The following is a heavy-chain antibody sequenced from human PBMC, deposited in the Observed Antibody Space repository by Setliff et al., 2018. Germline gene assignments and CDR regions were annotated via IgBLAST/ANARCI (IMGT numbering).Heavy chain of an antibody. CDR1: GYGFTSHY. CDR2: VNPSGGKT. V-gene: IGHV1-46*01. D-gene: IGHD3-22*01. J-gene: IGHJ5*02. Sequence: ASVKVSCKTSGYGFTSHYFHWLRQAPGQGLEWMGIVNPSGGKTTLSQKFQGRVSMTADASTATVYMELHSLTSEDTAIYYCARAPWGDDYDSLYIRFDPWGQGSLVTVSS. CDR3: ARAPWGDDYDSLYIRFDP.